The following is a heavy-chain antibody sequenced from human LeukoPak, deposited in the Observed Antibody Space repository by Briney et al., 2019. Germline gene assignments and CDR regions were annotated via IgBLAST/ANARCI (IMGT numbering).Heavy chain of an antibody. CDR2: FYSSGST. CDR1: GGSITTYS. J-gene: IGHJ5*02. Sequence: PSETLSLTCTVFGGSITTYSWSWIRQPAGRGLEWIGRFYSSGSTDYNPSLKSRVTMSVDTSKNQVSLKLSSVTAADTARYYCARDFSSKNWFDTWGQGTLVTVSS. V-gene: IGHV4-4*07. D-gene: IGHD2/OR15-2a*01. CDR3: ARDFSSKNWFDT.